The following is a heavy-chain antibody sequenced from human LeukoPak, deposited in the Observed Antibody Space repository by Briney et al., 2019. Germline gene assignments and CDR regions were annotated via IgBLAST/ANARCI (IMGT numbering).Heavy chain of an antibody. CDR2: INPSGGST. Sequence: ASVKASCKASGYTFTSYYMHWVRQAPGQGLEWMGIINPSGGSTSYAQKFQGRVTMTRDTSTSTVYMELSSLRSEDTAVYYCARAAAGTWYFDYWGQGTLVPVSS. D-gene: IGHD6-13*01. CDR1: GYTFTSYY. J-gene: IGHJ4*02. V-gene: IGHV1-46*01. CDR3: ARAAAGTWYFDY.